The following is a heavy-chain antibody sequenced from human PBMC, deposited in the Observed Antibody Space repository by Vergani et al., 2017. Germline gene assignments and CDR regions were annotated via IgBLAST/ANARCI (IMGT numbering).Heavy chain of an antibody. D-gene: IGHD3-22*01. CDR3: ARVAGGSGGYYLG. CDR1: GDSSNNDDYY. Sequence: QVHLQESGPGLVKPSETLSLTCSVSGDSSNNDDYYWSWIRQPPGKGLEWIGYIYYSGSTYQNPSLESRLTMSLDTSRTQFSLNLISVTAGDTAVYYCARVAGGSGGYYLGWGQGTPVTVSS. CDR2: IYYSGST. V-gene: IGHV4-30-4*08. J-gene: IGHJ4*02.